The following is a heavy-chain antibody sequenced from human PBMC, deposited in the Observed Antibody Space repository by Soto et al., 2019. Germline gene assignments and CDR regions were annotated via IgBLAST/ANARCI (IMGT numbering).Heavy chain of an antibody. CDR3: ARGRDYGDFYFDY. J-gene: IGHJ4*02. V-gene: IGHV1-18*01. D-gene: IGHD4-17*01. CDR2: ISPYNGNT. Sequence: ASVKVSCKASGCTFSDFGINWVRQAPGQGLEWVGWISPYNGNTQYVEKLQGRVTMTTDTSTNTAYMELRSLRPDDTAVYYCARGRDYGDFYFDYWGQGTLVTVSS. CDR1: GCTFSDFG.